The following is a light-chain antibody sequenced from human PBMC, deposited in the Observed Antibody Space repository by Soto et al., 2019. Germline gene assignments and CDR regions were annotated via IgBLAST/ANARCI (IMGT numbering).Light chain of an antibody. CDR1: QSISPW. CDR3: QQYHSYSYT. Sequence: DIQMTQSPSTLSASVGDRVTITCRASQSISPWLAWYQQKPGKAPNLLIYRASDLETGVTSRFSGSGSGTEFTLTISSLQPDDFATYYCQQYHSYSYTFGQGTKLEI. CDR2: RAS. V-gene: IGKV1-5*03. J-gene: IGKJ2*01.